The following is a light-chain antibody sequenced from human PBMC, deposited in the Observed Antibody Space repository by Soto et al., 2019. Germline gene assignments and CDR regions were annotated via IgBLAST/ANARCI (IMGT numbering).Light chain of an antibody. CDR1: QSVSSKY. Sequence: EIVLTQSPGTLSLSPGERATLSCRASQSVSSKYLAWYQQKPGQAPRVLIYGTSIRASGVPERFSGGGSGTDFTLTITRLEPEDFATYYCQQYNTYSTFGQGTRLEIK. CDR2: GTS. V-gene: IGKV3-20*01. CDR3: QQYNTYST. J-gene: IGKJ5*01.